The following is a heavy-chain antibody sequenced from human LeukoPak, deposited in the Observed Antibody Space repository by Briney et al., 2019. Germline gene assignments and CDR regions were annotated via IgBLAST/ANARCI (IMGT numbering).Heavy chain of an antibody. V-gene: IGHV4-4*07. CDR1: GGSISSYY. J-gene: IGHJ3*02. Sequence: SETLSLTCTVSGGSISSYYWSWIRQPAGKGLEWIGRIYTSRSTNYNPSLKSRVTISVDTSKNQFSLKLSSVTAADTAVYYCARVRDFDWPELGDAFDIWGQGTMVTVSS. CDR2: IYTSRST. CDR3: ARVRDFDWPELGDAFDI. D-gene: IGHD3-9*01.